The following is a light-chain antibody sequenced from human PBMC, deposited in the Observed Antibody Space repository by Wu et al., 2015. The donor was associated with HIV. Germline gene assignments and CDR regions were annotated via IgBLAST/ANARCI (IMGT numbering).Light chain of an antibody. J-gene: IGKJ1*01. CDR1: QIISSY. V-gene: IGKV1-39*01. CDR2: AAS. CDR3: QQSFSPPWT. Sequence: DIQVTQSPSSLSASVGDKVTITCRSSQIISSYLNWYQQKPGKAPRLLMFAASSLQSGVPPRFSGSGSGTDSTLTISSLQPEDFATYYCQQSFSPPWTFGQGTRVDIK.